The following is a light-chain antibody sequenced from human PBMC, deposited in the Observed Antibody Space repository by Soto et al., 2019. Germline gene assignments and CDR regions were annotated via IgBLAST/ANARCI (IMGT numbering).Light chain of an antibody. Sequence: DIVMPQSPLSLPVTPGEPASISCRSSQSLLHSNGYNYSDWYLQKPGQSPQLLIYLGSNLASGVPDRYSGSGSGTDFTLQSSRVEAEHVGVYYCMQALQTPITFGQGTRLEIK. V-gene: IGKV2-28*01. J-gene: IGKJ5*01. CDR2: LGS. CDR1: QSLLHSNGYNY. CDR3: MQALQTPIT.